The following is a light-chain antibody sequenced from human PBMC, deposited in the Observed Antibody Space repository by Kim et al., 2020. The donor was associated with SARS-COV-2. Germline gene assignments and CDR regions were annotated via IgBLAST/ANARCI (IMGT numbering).Light chain of an antibody. CDR1: QGIDTF. CDR2: GAS. CDR3: QQANTFPRT. J-gene: IGKJ3*01. Sequence: ASVGDRVTITCRASQGIDTFLAWYQQKPGQAPRLLIYGASVLQSGVPSRFSGSGSGTDFTLTISSLQPEDFATYYCQQANTFPRTFGPGTKVDIK. V-gene: IGKV1-12*01.